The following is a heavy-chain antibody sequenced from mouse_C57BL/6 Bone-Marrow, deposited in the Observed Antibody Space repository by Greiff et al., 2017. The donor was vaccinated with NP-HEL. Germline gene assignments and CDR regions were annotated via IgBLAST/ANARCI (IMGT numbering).Heavy chain of an antibody. CDR1: GYTFTSYG. CDR3: ARTPSTAFYFDY. D-gene: IGHD4-1*02. J-gene: IGHJ2*01. V-gene: IGHV1-81*01. Sequence: QVQLQQSGAELARPGASVKLSCKASGYTFTSYGISWVKQRTGQGLEWIGEIYPRRGNTYYNEKFKGKATLTADKSSSTAYMELRSLTPEDAAVYFCARTPSTAFYFDYWGQGTTLTVSS. CDR2: IYPRRGNT.